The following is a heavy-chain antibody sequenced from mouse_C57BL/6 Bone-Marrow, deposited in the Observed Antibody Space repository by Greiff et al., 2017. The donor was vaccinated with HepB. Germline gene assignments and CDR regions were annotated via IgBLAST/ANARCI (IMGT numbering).Heavy chain of an antibody. V-gene: IGHV5-4*03. J-gene: IGHJ3*01. Sequence: DVMLVESGGGLVKPGGSLKLSCAASGFTFSSYAMSWVRQTPEKRLEWVATISDGGSYTYYPDNVKGRFTISKDNAKNNLYLQMSHLKSEDTAMYYCARAPYGSSDAWFAYWGQGTLVTVSA. CDR1: GFTFSSYA. CDR3: ARAPYGSSDAWFAY. CDR2: ISDGGSYT. D-gene: IGHD1-1*01.